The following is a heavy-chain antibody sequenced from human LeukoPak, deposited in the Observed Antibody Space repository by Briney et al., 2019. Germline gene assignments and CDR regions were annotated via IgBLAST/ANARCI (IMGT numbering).Heavy chain of an antibody. CDR2: INPIFGTA. CDR1: GGTFSSYA. D-gene: IGHD3-22*01. Sequence: GASVKVSCKASGGTFSSYAISWVRQAPGQGLEWMGGINPIFGTANYAQKFQGRVTITADESTSTAYMELSSLRSEDTAVYYCARAEDYYDSSGYYLNWFDPWGQGTLVTVSS. CDR3: ARAEDYYDSSGYYLNWFDP. V-gene: IGHV1-69*01. J-gene: IGHJ5*02.